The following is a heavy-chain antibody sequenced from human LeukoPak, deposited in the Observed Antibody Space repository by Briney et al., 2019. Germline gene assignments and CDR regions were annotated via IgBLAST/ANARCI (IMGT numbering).Heavy chain of an antibody. Sequence: SETLSLTCTVSGGSISSSSYYWGWIRQPPGKGLEWIRSIYYSGSTYYNPSLKSRVTISVDTSKNQFSLKLSSVTAADTAVYYCAREEVVVVPAVQALWFDPWGQGTLVTVSS. J-gene: IGHJ5*02. CDR1: GGSISSSSYY. D-gene: IGHD2-2*01. CDR2: IYYSGST. V-gene: IGHV4-39*07. CDR3: AREEVVVVPAVQALWFDP.